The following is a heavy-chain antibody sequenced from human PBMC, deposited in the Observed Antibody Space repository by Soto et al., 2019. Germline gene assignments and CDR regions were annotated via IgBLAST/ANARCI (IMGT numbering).Heavy chain of an antibody. D-gene: IGHD2-21*02. CDR1: GGTFSSYA. CDR3: ARDSEYCGGDCYDY. Sequence: GASVKVSCKASGGTFSSYAISWVRQAPGQGLEWMGRIIPILGIANYAQKFQGRVTITADKSTSTAYMELSSLRSEDTAVYYCARDSEYCGGDCYDYWGQGTLVTVSS. V-gene: IGHV1-69*04. J-gene: IGHJ4*02. CDR2: IIPILGIA.